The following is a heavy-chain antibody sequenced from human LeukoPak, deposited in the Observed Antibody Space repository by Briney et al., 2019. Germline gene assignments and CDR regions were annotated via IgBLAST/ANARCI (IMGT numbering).Heavy chain of an antibody. CDR2: IYYSGST. CDR3: ARRVLNWFDP. V-gene: IGHV4-59*08. J-gene: IGHJ5*02. CDR1: GGSISSYY. D-gene: IGHD6-6*01. Sequence: SSETLSLTCTVSGGSISSYYWSWIRQPPGKGLEWIGYIYYSGSTNYNPSLKSRVTISVDTSKNQFSLKLSSVTAAATAVYYCARRVLNWFDPWGQGTLVTVSS.